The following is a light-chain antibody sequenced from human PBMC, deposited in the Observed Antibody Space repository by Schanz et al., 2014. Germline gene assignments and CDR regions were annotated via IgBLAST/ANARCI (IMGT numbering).Light chain of an antibody. CDR2: DVT. CDR3: NSYTTSSTLFV. V-gene: IGLV2-14*03. J-gene: IGLJ1*01. CDR1: SSDVGGYSY. Sequence: QSVLTQPASVSGSPGQSITVSCTGTSSDVGGYSYVSWYQQHPGRAPKLLIFDVTTRPSGVSDRFSGSKSGNTASLTISRLQVEDEADYYCNSYTTSSTLFVFGTGTKLTVL.